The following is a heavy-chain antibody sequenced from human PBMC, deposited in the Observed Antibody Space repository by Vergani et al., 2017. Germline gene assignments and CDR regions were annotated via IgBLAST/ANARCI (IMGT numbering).Heavy chain of an antibody. CDR3: ARDRSGHCSNTKCAYFDY. V-gene: IGHV3-9*01. Sequence: EVQLVESGGGLVQPGRSLRLSCAASGFTFDDYAMHWVRQAPGKGLEWVSGISWNSGSIGYADSVKGRFTISRDNAKNSLYLQMNSLRVEDTAVYYCARDRSGHCSNTKCAYFDYWGQGTMVTVSS. CDR2: ISWNSGSI. CDR1: GFTFDDYA. D-gene: IGHD2-2*01. J-gene: IGHJ4*03.